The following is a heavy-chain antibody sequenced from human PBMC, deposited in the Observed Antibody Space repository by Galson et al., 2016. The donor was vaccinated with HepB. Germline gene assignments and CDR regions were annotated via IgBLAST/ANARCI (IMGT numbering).Heavy chain of an antibody. Sequence: ETLSLTCAVYGGSFSGYYWSWIRQPPGKGLEWIGEINHSGSTKYHPSLKSRLSLPVDTSKNQFSLKLSSVTAADTAVYYCASRPYRVQGVFSRVSENGYQFDYWGQGTLVTVSS. CDR2: INHSGST. D-gene: IGHD3-10*01. CDR1: GGSFSGYY. CDR3: ASRPYRVQGVFSRVSENGYQFDY. V-gene: IGHV4-34*01. J-gene: IGHJ4*02.